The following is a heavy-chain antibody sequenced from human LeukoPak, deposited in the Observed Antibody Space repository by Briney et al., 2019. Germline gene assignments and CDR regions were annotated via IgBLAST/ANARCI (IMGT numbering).Heavy chain of an antibody. V-gene: IGHV3-9*01. CDR2: ISWNSGSI. Sequence: SLRLSCAASGFTFDDYAMHWVRQAPGKGLERVSGISWNSGSIGYADSVKGRFTISRDNAKNSLYLQMNSLRAEDTALYYCAKDIGRFPHALDIWGQGTMVTVSS. CDR3: AKDIGRFPHALDI. D-gene: IGHD2-21*01. J-gene: IGHJ3*02. CDR1: GFTFDDYA.